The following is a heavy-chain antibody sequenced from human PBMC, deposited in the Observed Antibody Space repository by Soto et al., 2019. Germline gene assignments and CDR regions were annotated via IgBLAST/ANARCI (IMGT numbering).Heavy chain of an antibody. D-gene: IGHD2-15*01. J-gene: IGHJ2*01. CDR2: INPNNGDT. V-gene: IGHV1-2*02. CDR3: ARDVDSSGGSWFFDL. Sequence: VASVKVSCKASGYTFTDYYLHWVRQAPGQGLEWMGWINPNNGDTNYVQKFQGRVTMTRDTSIGTAYMDLSRLRSDDTAVYYCARDVDSSGGSWFFDLWGRGTLVTVSS. CDR1: GYTFTDYY.